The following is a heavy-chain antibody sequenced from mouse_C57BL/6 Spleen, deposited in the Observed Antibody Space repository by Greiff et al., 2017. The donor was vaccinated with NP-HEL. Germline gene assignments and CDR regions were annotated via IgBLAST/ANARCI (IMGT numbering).Heavy chain of an antibody. CDR1: GYAFSSSW. CDR2: IYPGDGDT. CDR3: AGDGKYLLRRYAYYDMEY. V-gene: IGHV1-82*01. J-gene: IGHJ4*01. Sequence: QVQLQQSGPELVKPGASVKISCKASGYAFSSSWMNWVKQRPGKGLEWIGRIYPGDGDTNYNGKFKGKATLTADTSSSTAYMQLSSLTSDEYVVDLCAGDGKYLLRRYAYYDMEYWGQGTSVTVSS. D-gene: IGHD1-1*01.